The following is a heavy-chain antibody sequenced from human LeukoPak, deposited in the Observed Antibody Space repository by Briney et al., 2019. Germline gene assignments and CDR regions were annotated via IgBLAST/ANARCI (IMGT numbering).Heavy chain of an antibody. CDR1: GGSISSGSYY. D-gene: IGHD2-2*01. Sequence: SETLSLTCTVSGGSISSGSYYWSWIRQPAGKGLEWIGRIYTSGSTNYNPSLKSRVTTSVDTSKNQFSLKLSSVTAADTAVYYCARELGYCSSTSCYLHGLNYYYYYYMDVWGKGTTVTVSS. CDR3: ARELGYCSSTSCYLHGLNYYYYYYMDV. J-gene: IGHJ6*03. CDR2: IYTSGST. V-gene: IGHV4-61*02.